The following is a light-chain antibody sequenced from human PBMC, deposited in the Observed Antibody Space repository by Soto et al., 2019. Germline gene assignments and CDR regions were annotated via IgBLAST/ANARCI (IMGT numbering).Light chain of an antibody. CDR1: SSDVGGYKF. CDR3: SSYTSGSTRV. J-gene: IGLJ2*01. CDR2: EDS. V-gene: IGLV2-14*01. Sequence: QSALTQPASVSGSPGQSITISCTGTSSDVGGYKFVSWYQQHPGKAPKLMIYEDSNRPSGVSNRFSASKSDNTASLTISGLHAEDEADYHCSSYTSGSTRVFGGGTKLTVL.